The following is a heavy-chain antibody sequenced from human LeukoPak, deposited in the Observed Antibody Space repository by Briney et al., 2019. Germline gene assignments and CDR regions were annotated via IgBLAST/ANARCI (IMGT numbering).Heavy chain of an antibody. CDR1: GYSISSGYY. V-gene: IGHV4-38-2*01. Sequence: SETLSLTCAVSGYSISSGYYWGWIRQPPGKGLVWIGSIYHSGSTYYNPSLKSRVTISVDTSKNQFSLKLSSVTAADTAVYYCARLGSSYRLIDYWGQGTLVTVSS. D-gene: IGHD6-13*01. J-gene: IGHJ4*02. CDR3: ARLGSSYRLIDY. CDR2: IYHSGST.